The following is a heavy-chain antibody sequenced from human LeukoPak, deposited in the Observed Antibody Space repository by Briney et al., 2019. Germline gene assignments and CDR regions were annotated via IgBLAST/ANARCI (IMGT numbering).Heavy chain of an antibody. J-gene: IGHJ4*02. V-gene: IGHV3-66*01. Sequence: GGSLRLSCAASGVTVSNNYMNWVRQAPGKGLEWVSLVYSGGSTYYADSVKGRFTISRDNSKNTLYLQMNSLRAEDTAVYYCARDPPAVAANTYGWGQGTLVTVSS. CDR3: ARDPPAVAANTYG. CDR2: VYSGGST. D-gene: IGHD6-6*01. CDR1: GVTVSNNY.